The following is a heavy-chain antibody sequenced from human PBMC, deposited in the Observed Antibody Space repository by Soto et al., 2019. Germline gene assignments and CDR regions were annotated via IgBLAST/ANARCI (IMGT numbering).Heavy chain of an antibody. J-gene: IGHJ3*02. V-gene: IGHV1-46*01. Sequence: SVKVSCKASGYTFTSYYMHWVRRAPGQGLEWMGIINPSGGSTSYAQKFQGRVTMTRDTSTSTVYMELSSLRSEATAVYYCARATGYCTNGVCPESDAFDIWGQGTMVTVSS. D-gene: IGHD2-8*01. CDR2: INPSGGST. CDR1: GYTFTSYY. CDR3: ARATGYCTNGVCPESDAFDI.